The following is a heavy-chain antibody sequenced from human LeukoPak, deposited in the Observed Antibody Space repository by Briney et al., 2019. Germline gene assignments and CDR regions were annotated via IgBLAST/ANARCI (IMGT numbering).Heavy chain of an antibody. V-gene: IGHV3-23*01. CDR3: AKMAGSSSWYGTYYYYGMDV. CDR2: ISGSGGST. J-gene: IGHJ6*02. CDR1: GFTFSSYA. Sequence: PGGSLRLSCAASGFTFSSYAMSWVRQAPGKGLEWVSAISGSGGSTYYADSVKGRFTISRDNSKNTLYLQMNSLRAEDTAVYYCAKMAGSSSWYGTYYYYGMDVWGQGTTVTVSS. D-gene: IGHD6-13*01.